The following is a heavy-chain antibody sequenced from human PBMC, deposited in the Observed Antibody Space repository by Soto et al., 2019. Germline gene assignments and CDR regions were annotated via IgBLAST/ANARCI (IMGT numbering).Heavy chain of an antibody. D-gene: IGHD3-3*01. J-gene: IGHJ4*02. V-gene: IGHV3-23*01. CDR3: AIFKSGYRGTNPFDY. CDR1: GFTFSSYA. CDR2: ISGSGGST. Sequence: GGSLRLSCAASGFTFSSYAMSWVRQAPGKGLEWVSAISGSGGSTYYADSVKGRFTVSRDNSKNTLYLQMNSLRAEDTAVYYCAIFKSGYRGTNPFDYWGQGTLVTVSS.